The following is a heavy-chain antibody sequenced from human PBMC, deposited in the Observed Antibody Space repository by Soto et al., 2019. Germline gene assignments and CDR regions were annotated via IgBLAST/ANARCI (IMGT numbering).Heavy chain of an antibody. CDR1: GFTFSSYA. Sequence: GGSLRLSCAASGFTFSSYAMSWVRQAPGKGLEWVSSISGSGGSTYYADSVKGRFTISRDNSKNTLYLQMNSLRAEDTASYYCAKDLVVVPAALDAFDIWGQGTMVTVSS. V-gene: IGHV3-23*01. D-gene: IGHD2-2*01. CDR2: ISGSGGST. CDR3: AKDLVVVPAALDAFDI. J-gene: IGHJ3*02.